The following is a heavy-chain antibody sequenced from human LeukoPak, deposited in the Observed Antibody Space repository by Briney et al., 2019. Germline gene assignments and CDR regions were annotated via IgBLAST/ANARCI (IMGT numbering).Heavy chain of an antibody. CDR3: ATDGGRREFDY. V-gene: IGHV3-66*01. CDR1: GFSVTTKY. J-gene: IGHJ4*02. Sequence: GGSLRLSCEASGFSVTTKYMSWVRQAPGKGLEWVSVIYSGGSTYYAVSVKARFTISRDKSKSTVYLQMNNLRAEDTAVYYCATDGGRREFDYWGQGTLVTVSS. D-gene: IGHD3-3*01. CDR2: IYSGGST.